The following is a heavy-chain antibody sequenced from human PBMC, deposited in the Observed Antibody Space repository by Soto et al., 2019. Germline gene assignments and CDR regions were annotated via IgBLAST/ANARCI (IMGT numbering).Heavy chain of an antibody. J-gene: IGHJ5*02. V-gene: IGHV1-18*01. CDR2: ISLYSDGT. Sequence: ASVTVSCTPSGSTFSNYGITLVRQAPGQPLEWLGWISLYSDGTSYAQKFRGRVSMTTDTSTTTAYMELRSLRSDDTAVYYCARVVPGAEAWFGPWGQGTLVTVSS. CDR1: GSTFSNYG. CDR3: ARVVPGAEAWFGP.